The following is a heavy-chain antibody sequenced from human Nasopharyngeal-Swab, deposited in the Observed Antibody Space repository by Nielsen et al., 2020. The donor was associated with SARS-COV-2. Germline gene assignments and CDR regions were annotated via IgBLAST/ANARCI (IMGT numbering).Heavy chain of an antibody. CDR3: ARSLGNSGYYYMDV. J-gene: IGHJ6*03. Sequence: ASVKVSCEASGYTFTSYGISWVRQAPGQGLEWMGWISAYNGNTNYAQKLQGRVTMTTDTSTSTAYMELRSLRSDDTAVYYCARSLGNSGYYYMDVWGKGTTVTVSS. V-gene: IGHV1-18*01. CDR2: ISAYNGNT. CDR1: GYTFTSYG. D-gene: IGHD1-26*01.